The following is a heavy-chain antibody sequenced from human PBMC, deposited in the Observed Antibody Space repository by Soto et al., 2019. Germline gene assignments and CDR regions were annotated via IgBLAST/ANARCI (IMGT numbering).Heavy chain of an antibody. D-gene: IGHD2-2*01. CDR3: ARGSWVVPAARAICNWFDP. V-gene: IGHV4-39*01. J-gene: IGHJ5*02. CDR2: IYYSGST. Sequence: SETLSLTCAVSGGSISSGGYYWGWIRQPPGKGLEWIGSIYYSGSTYYNPSLKSRVTISVDTSKNQFSLKLSSVTAADTAVYYCARGSWVVPAARAICNWFDPWGQGTLVTVSS. CDR1: GGSISSGGYY.